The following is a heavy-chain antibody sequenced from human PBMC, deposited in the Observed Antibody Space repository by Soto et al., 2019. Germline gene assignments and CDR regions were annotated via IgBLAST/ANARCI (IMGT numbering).Heavy chain of an antibody. CDR1: GYTFTIYG. V-gene: IGHV1-18*04. CDR3: ASVDYYDSSGYYGY. D-gene: IGHD3-22*01. Sequence: QVQLVQSGAEVKKPGASVKVSCKASGYTFTIYGISWVRQAPGQGLEWMGWISGYNGNTDYAQNLQDRVTLTTDASTSSVYMELRSLRSDDTAVYSCASVDYYDSSGYYGYWGQGTLITVSS. CDR2: ISGYNGNT. J-gene: IGHJ4*02.